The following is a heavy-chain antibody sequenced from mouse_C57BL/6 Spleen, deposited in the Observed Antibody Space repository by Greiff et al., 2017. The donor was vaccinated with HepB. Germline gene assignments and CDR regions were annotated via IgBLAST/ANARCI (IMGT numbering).Heavy chain of an antibody. V-gene: IGHV1-74*01. Sequence: VQLQQPGAELVKPGASVKVSCKASGYTFTSYWMHWVKQRPGQGLEWIGRIHPSDSDTNYNQKFKGKATLTVDKSSSTAYMQLSSLTSEDSAVYYCAAWIYGYDGGAYWGQGTLVTVSA. CDR2: IHPSDSDT. CDR3: AAWIYGYDGGAY. CDR1: GYTFTSYW. J-gene: IGHJ3*01. D-gene: IGHD2-2*01.